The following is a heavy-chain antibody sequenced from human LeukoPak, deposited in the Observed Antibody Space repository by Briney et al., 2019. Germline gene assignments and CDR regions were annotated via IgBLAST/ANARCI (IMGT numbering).Heavy chain of an antibody. CDR1: VYTFSGYS. V-gene: IGHV1-46*01. D-gene: IGHD6-13*01. J-gene: IGHJ5*01. CDR3: AKPPYSSSWCDC. Sequence: ASVRVSCASSVYTFSGYSMQWARQAPGQGLEWMGIINHSGGSTIYAQKFQGRVTITRDTSTSTDFNEISRHRYDAPADYCSAKPPYSSSWCDCWGQGTLVTVSS. CDR2: INHSGGST.